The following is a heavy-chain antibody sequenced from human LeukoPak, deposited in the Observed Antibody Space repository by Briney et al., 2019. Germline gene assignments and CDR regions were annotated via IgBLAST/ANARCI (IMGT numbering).Heavy chain of an antibody. D-gene: IGHD4-17*01. CDR2: IYPSGRT. Sequence: IYPSGRTNYNPSLTSRITMSVATSKNQFSLKLSSVTAADTAVYYCARDKAATGTYNWFDPWGQGTLVTVSS. J-gene: IGHJ5*02. V-gene: IGHV4-4*07. CDR3: ARDKAATGTYNWFDP.